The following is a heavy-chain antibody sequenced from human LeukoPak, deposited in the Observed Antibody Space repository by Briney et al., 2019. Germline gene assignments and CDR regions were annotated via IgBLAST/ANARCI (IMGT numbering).Heavy chain of an antibody. CDR1: GFTFSSYA. D-gene: IGHD1-26*01. J-gene: IGHJ3*02. V-gene: IGHV3-23*01. CDR3: ARDEWGDAFDI. Sequence: GGSLRLSCAASGFTFSSYAMSWVRQAPGKGLEWVSAISGSGGSTYYADSVKGRFTISRDNSKNSLFLQMNSLRAEDTAVYYCARDEWGDAFDIWGQGTMVTVFS. CDR2: ISGSGGST.